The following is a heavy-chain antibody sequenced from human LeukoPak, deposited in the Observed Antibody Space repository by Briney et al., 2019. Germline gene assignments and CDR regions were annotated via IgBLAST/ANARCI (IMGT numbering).Heavy chain of an antibody. V-gene: IGHV3-23*01. CDR2: ISGSGRST. D-gene: IGHD5-24*01. CDR3: VRAAPYGYPSRGWFDP. J-gene: IGHJ5*02. CDR1: GLTFNSYA. Sequence: PGGSLRLSCAASGLTFNSYAMTWVRQAPGKGLEWVSGISGSGRSTYYADSVKGRFTNSRDNSKNTLDLHMSSLRDEDTAIYSCVRAAPYGYPSRGWFDPWGQGALVSVSS.